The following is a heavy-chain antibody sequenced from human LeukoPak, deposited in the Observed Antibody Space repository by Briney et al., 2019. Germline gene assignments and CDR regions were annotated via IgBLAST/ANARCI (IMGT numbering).Heavy chain of an antibody. J-gene: IGHJ2*01. CDR1: GGSFSGYY. CDR2: IYHSGST. Sequence: PSETLSLTCAVYGGSFSGYYWSWIRQPPGKGLEWIGYIYHSGSTYYNPSLKSRVTISVDRSKNQFSLKPSSVTAADTAVYYCARDLSYGGNFGYWYFDLWGRGTLVTVSS. V-gene: IGHV4-30-2*01. D-gene: IGHD4-23*01. CDR3: ARDLSYGGNFGYWYFDL.